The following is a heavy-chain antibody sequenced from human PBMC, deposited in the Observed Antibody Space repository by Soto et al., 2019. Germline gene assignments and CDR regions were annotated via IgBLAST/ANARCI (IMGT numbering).Heavy chain of an antibody. CDR1: GGSFSGYY. CDR2: INHSGST. V-gene: IGHV4-34*01. D-gene: IGHD5-18*01. Sequence: QVQLQQWGAGLLKPSETLSLTCAVYGGSFSGYYWSWILQPPGKGLEWIGEINHSGSTNYNPSLKSRVTISVDTSKNQFSLKLSSVTAADTAVYYCARGSGYSYGTQYNYFDYWGQGTLVTVYS. CDR3: ARGSGYSYGTQYNYFDY. J-gene: IGHJ4*02.